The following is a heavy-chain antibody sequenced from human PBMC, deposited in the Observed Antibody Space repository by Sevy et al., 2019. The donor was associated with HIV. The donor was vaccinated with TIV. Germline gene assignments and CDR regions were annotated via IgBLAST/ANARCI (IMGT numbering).Heavy chain of an antibody. J-gene: IGHJ4*02. Sequence: GGSLRLSCAASGFTFSSYPMHWVRQAPGKGLEWVAVISYDGSNKYYADSVKGRFTISRDNSKNTLYLQMNSLRAEDTAVYYCARDLKGGSSGYWGQGTLVTVSS. D-gene: IGHD6-6*01. V-gene: IGHV3-30-3*01. CDR1: GFTFSSYP. CDR2: ISYDGSNK. CDR3: ARDLKGGSSGY.